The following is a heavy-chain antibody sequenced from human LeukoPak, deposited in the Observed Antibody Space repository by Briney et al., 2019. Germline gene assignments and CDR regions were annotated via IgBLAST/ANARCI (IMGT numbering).Heavy chain of an antibody. CDR1: GFTFSGFW. V-gene: IGHV3-7*01. CDR2: INEDGREE. CDR3: TNGVHLDY. D-gene: IGHD3-10*01. Sequence: PGGSLRLSWAASGFTFSGFWMSWVRQAPGKGLEWVANINEDGREEHYVDSVKGRFTISRDNGKNSLFLQMNSLRAEDTAVYYCTNGVHLDYWGQGTLVTVSS. J-gene: IGHJ4*02.